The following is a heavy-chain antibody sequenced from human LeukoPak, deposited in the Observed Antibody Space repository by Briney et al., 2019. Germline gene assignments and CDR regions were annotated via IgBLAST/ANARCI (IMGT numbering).Heavy chain of an antibody. V-gene: IGHV1-18*01. CDR2: ISANNGET. CDR1: GYTFTNYG. Sequence: APGKVSCKASGYTFTNYGISWVRQAPGQGLEWRAWISANNGETRYAQKFQGRVILTTDTPTTTAYMELRNLRSDDTAVYYCARDACVSCGGDCCHDPWGQGTLVTVSS. D-gene: IGHD2-21*02. CDR3: ARDACVSCGGDCCHDP. J-gene: IGHJ5*02.